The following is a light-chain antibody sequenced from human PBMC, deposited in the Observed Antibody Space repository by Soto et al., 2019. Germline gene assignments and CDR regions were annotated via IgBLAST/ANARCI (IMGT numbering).Light chain of an antibody. CDR2: AAS. CDR3: QQTYIAPAT. CDR1: QSINNC. V-gene: IGKV1-39*01. J-gene: IGKJ1*01. Sequence: DIQMTPSPSSLSASVGDRVTITCRASQSINNCLSWFQQKPGQAPKLLIYAASSLQSGVPSRFSGGGSGTDFILTIDSLQPEDFAAYYCQQTYIAPATFGQGTKVGVK.